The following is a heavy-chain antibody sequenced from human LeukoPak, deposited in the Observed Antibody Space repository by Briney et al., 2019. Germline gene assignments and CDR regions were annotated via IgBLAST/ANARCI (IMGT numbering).Heavy chain of an antibody. D-gene: IGHD1-26*01. V-gene: IGHV3-74*01. CDR3: ARDEAVGVPRKAFDI. Sequence: PGGSLRLSCSASGFTFSNYWMHWVRQAPGKGLVWVSRIHSDGSSTIYADSVKGRFTISRDDAKNTVYLQMNSLRVEDTAVYYCARDEAVGVPRKAFDIWGQGTVVTVSS. CDR1: GFTFSNYW. CDR2: IHSDGSST. J-gene: IGHJ3*02.